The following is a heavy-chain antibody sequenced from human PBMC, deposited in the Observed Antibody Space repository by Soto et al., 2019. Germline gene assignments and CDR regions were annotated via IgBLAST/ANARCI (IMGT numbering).Heavy chain of an antibody. V-gene: IGHV1-18*04. J-gene: IGHJ5*02. Sequence: ASVKVSCKASGYSFTAYDISWLRQAPGQGLEWMGRISPYNGNTNYAQNFQDRVTMTADTSSSTAYMELRGLRSDDTAIYYCATSYDSGFDPWGQGTLVTVSS. D-gene: IGHD3-3*01. CDR3: ATSYDSGFDP. CDR1: GYSFTAYD. CDR2: ISPYNGNT.